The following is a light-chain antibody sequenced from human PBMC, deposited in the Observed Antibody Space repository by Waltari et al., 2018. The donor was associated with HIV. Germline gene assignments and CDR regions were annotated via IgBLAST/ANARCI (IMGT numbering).Light chain of an antibody. J-gene: IGLJ2*01. Sequence: SYELTQPPPVSVSPGQPARIPCPGNALPKQYAFWYQQKPGQAPVLVIYKDRERPSGIPERFSGSSSGTTVTLTISGVQAEDEADYYCQSPDSGTYVVFGGGTKLNVL. CDR2: KDR. CDR1: ALPKQY. V-gene: IGLV3-25*03. CDR3: QSPDSGTYVV.